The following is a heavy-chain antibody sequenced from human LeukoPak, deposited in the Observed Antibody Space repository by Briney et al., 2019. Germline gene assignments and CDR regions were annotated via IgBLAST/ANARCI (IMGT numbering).Heavy chain of an antibody. CDR3: IRDQTPYY. CDR2: IASETYGWTA. J-gene: IGHJ4*02. CDR1: GFTFSSYE. V-gene: IGHV3-49*04. Sequence: GGSLRLSCAASGFTFSSYEMNWVRQAPGKGLEWVGFIASETYGWTAEYAASVKGRFTISRDDSKSIAYLQMNSLKTEDTAVYYCIRDQTPYYWGQGTLVTVSS.